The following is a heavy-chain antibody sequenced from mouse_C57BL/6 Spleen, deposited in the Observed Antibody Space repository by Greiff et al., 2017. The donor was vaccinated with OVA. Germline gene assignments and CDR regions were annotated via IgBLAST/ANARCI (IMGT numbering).Heavy chain of an antibody. Sequence: EVQLQQSGPELVKPGASVKISCKASGYTFTDYYMNWVKQSHGKSLEWIGDINPNNGGTSYNQKFKGKATLTVDKSSSTAYMELRSLTSEDSAVYYCARWGYDYPWDYWGQGTSVTVSS. D-gene: IGHD2-4*01. V-gene: IGHV1-26*01. CDR3: ARWGYDYPWDY. J-gene: IGHJ4*01. CDR2: INPNNGGT. CDR1: GYTFTDYY.